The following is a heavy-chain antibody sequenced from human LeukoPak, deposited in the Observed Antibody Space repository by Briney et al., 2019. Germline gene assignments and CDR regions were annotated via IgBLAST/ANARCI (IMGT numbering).Heavy chain of an antibody. CDR2: ISGNGRST. Sequence: GASLRLSCAASGFSFDNYAMSWIRQAPGKGLEWVSAISGNGRSTSYLDSVKGRFTVSRDDPKNTLYLQMNTLRAEDTAVYYCAKWGDYDILTGYYDSDYWGQGTLVTVSS. CDR1: GFSFDNYA. J-gene: IGHJ4*02. CDR3: AKWGDYDILTGYYDSDY. D-gene: IGHD3-9*01. V-gene: IGHV3-23*01.